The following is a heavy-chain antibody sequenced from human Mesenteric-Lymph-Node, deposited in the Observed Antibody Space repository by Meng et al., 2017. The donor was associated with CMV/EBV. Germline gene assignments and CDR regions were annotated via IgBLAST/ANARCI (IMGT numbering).Heavy chain of an antibody. CDR3: ARIRFDGNFDY. D-gene: IGHD2-15*01. CDR1: GFTLSRYS. J-gene: IGHJ4*02. V-gene: IGHV3-48*04. CDR2: ISSSSSTI. Sequence: GESLKISCAASGFTLSRYSMNWVRQAPGKGLEWVSYISSSSSTIYYADSVKGRFIISRDNARNSLYLQMNSLRAEDTAVYYCARIRFDGNFDYWGQGTLVTVSS.